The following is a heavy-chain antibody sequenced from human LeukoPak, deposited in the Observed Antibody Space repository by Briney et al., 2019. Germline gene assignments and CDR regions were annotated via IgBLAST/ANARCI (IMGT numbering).Heavy chain of an antibody. Sequence: GGSLRLSCAASGFTFSDYYMSWIRQAPGKGLEWVSYISSSSSYTNYADSVKGRFTISRDNAKNSLYLQMNSLRAEDTAVYYCASLWFGECRLDYWGQGTLVTVSS. CDR1: GFTFSDYY. CDR2: ISSSSSYT. CDR3: ASLWFGECRLDY. J-gene: IGHJ4*02. V-gene: IGHV3-11*03. D-gene: IGHD3-10*01.